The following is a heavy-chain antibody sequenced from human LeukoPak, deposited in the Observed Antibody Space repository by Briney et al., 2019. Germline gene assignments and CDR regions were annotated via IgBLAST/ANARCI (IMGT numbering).Heavy chain of an antibody. CDR1: GGSISSGSYY. Sequence: KPSETLSLTCTVSGGSISSGSYYWGWIRQPPGKGLEWIGSIYYSGGTYYNTSLTSRVTISVGTSKNQFSLKLSSVTAADTALYNCVRLCTINSGSGKGYIDYWGQGTLVTVSS. J-gene: IGHJ4*02. V-gene: IGHV4-39*01. CDR2: IYYSGGT. D-gene: IGHD3-10*01. CDR3: VRLCTINSGSGKGYIDY.